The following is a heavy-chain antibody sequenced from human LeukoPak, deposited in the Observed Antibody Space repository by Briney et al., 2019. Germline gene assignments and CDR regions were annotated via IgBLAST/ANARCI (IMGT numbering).Heavy chain of an antibody. CDR3: ARETYYYDSSARFDP. Sequence: PSETLSLTCAVYGGSFSGYYWSWIRQPPGKGLEWIGEINHSGSTNYNPSLKSRVTIPVDTSKNQFSLKLSSVTAADTAVYYCARETYYYDSSARFDPWGQGTLVTVSS. CDR1: GGSFSGYY. D-gene: IGHD3-22*01. V-gene: IGHV4-34*01. CDR2: INHSGST. J-gene: IGHJ5*02.